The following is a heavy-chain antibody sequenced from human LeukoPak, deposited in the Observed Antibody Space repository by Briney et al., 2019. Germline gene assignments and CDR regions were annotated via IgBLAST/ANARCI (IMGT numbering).Heavy chain of an antibody. D-gene: IGHD6-19*01. Sequence: GGSLRLPCAASGFTFSSYSMNWVRQAPGKGLEWVSSISTSSYISYANSVKGRFTISRDNAKTALYLQMNSLRAEDTAVYYCARAPLAVAGYFYYYMDVWGKGTTVTVSS. CDR1: GFTFSSYS. CDR2: ISTSSYI. J-gene: IGHJ6*03. CDR3: ARAPLAVAGYFYYYMDV. V-gene: IGHV3-21*01.